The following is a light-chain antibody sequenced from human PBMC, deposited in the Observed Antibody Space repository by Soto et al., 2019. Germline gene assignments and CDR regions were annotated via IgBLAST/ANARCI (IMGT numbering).Light chain of an antibody. V-gene: IGKV1-12*01. J-gene: IGKJ5*01. CDR2: AAS. CDR1: QGMSSW. Sequence: TQMNQSPTSVSTSVGDTVTTTCRASQGMSSWLAWYQQKPGRAPKLLIYAASSLQSGVPSRFSGSGSGTDFTLTISSLEPDDFAVYYCQQRADWPITSGQATRPEIK. CDR3: QQRADWPIT.